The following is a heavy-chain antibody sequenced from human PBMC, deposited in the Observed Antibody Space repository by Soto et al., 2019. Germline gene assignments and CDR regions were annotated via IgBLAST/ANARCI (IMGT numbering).Heavy chain of an antibody. Sequence: QVHLVQSGAEVKKPGASVKVSCTASGYTFTNFGISWVRQAPGQGLEWMGWISAYNGNTNYAQKFQGRVTMTTDTSTRPGNMELGNLGFYYTAVYYCSRGWTPVDYWGQGTLVTVSS. CDR2: ISAYNGNT. D-gene: IGHD1-1*01. J-gene: IGHJ4*02. CDR3: SRGWTPVDY. CDR1: GYTFTNFG. V-gene: IGHV1-18*01.